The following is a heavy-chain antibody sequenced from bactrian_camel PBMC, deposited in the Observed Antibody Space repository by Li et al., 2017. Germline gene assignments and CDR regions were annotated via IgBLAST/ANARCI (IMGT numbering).Heavy chain of an antibody. V-gene: IGHV3S53*01. CDR1: GYNFGTCG. CDR2: ITNDGVI. J-gene: IGHJ6*01. CDR3: ATNRPGKIISRACEHS. D-gene: IGHD8*01. Sequence: HVQLVESGGESVQAGGSLTLSCTTSGYNFGTCGMEWYRQAPGKERELISTITNDGVIKYKGSVQGRFTASRDISKNTLYLQMNSLKTEDTAMYFCATNRPGKIISRACEHSWGQGTQVTVS.